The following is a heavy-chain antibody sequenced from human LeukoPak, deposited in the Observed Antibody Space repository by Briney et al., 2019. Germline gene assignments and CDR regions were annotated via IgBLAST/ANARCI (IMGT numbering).Heavy chain of an antibody. Sequence: GGSLRLSCEASGFTFFSYWMSWVRQAPGKGLEWVSYISSSGSTIYYADSVKGRFTISRDNAKNSLYLQMNSLRAEDTAVYYCAELGITMIGGVWGKGTTVTISS. CDR3: AELGITMIGGV. CDR1: GFTFFSYW. CDR2: ISSSGSTI. V-gene: IGHV3-48*04. D-gene: IGHD3-10*02. J-gene: IGHJ6*04.